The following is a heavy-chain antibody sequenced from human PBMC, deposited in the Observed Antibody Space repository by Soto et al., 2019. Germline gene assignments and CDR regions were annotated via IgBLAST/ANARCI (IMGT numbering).Heavy chain of an antibody. D-gene: IGHD3-10*01. V-gene: IGHV3-48*03. CDR1: GFTFSSYE. Sequence: GGSLRLSCAASGFTFSSYEMNWVRQAPGKGLEWVSYISSSGSTIYYADSVKGRFTISRDNAKNSLYLQMNSLRAEDTAVYYCAAGGTYYGPFDPWGQGTLVTVSS. CDR2: ISSSGSTI. CDR3: AAGGTYYGPFDP. J-gene: IGHJ5*02.